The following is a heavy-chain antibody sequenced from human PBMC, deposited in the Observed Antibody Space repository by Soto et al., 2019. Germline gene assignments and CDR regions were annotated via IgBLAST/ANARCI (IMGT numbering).Heavy chain of an antibody. J-gene: IGHJ6*03. CDR1: GFTFSSYW. D-gene: IGHD2-2*01. CDR2: IKQDGSEK. Sequence: GGSLRLSCAASGFTFSSYWMSWVRQAPGKGLEWVANIKQDGSEKYYVDSVKGRFTISRDNAKNSLYLKMNSLRAEDTAVYYCARASLADIVVVPAAPKYYMDVWGKGTTVTVSS. CDR3: ARASLADIVVVPAAPKYYMDV. V-gene: IGHV3-7*01.